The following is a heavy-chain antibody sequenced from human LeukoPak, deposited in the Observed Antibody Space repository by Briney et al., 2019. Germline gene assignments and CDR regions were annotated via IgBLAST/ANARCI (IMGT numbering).Heavy chain of an antibody. CDR2: FDPEDGET. Sequence: ASVKVSCKVSGYTLTELSMHWVRQAPGKGLEWMGGFDPEDGETIYAQKFQGRATMTEDTSTDTAYMELSSLRSEDTAVYYCATAYYYDSSGWAWYFDLWGRGTLVTVSS. J-gene: IGHJ2*01. V-gene: IGHV1-24*01. CDR3: ATAYYYDSSGWAWYFDL. D-gene: IGHD3-22*01. CDR1: GYTLTELS.